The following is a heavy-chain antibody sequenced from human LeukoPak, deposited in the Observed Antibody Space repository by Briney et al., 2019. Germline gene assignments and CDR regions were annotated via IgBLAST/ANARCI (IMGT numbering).Heavy chain of an antibody. D-gene: IGHD1-26*01. CDR3: AKVSGSYYGAYDY. CDR1: GFTFSSYA. J-gene: IGHJ4*02. Sequence: PGGSLRLSCAASGFTFSSYAMSWVRQAPGKGLEWASAISGSGGSTYYADSVKGRFTISRDNSKNTLYLQMNSLRAEDTAVYYCAKVSGSYYGAYDYWGQGTLVTVSS. V-gene: IGHV3-23*01. CDR2: ISGSGGST.